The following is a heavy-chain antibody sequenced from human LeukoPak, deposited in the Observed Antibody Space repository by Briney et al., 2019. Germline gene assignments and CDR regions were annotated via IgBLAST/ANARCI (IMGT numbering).Heavy chain of an antibody. CDR3: ARGRSAFDI. J-gene: IGHJ3*02. CDR1: GGSISSSSYY. CDR2: INHSGST. D-gene: IGHD1-14*01. V-gene: IGHV4-39*07. Sequence: PSETLSLTCTVSGGSISSSSYYWGWIRQPPGKGLEWIGEINHSGSTNYNPSLKSRVIISVDTSKNQFSLKLSSVTAADTAVYYCARGRSAFDIWGQGTMVTVSS.